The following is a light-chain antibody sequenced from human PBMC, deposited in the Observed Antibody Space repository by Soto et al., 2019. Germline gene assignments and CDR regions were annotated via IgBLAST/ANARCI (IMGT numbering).Light chain of an antibody. J-gene: IGLJ3*02. CDR3: KTWGTGSVV. V-gene: IGLV4-69*02. CDR1: SGHSTYA. Sequence: QAVVTQSPSASASLGASVKLTCTLSSGHSTYAIAWHQQQPDKGPRYLMKLNSDGIHTKGDGIPDRFSGSSSGAERHLTISSLQSEDEADYYCKTWGTGSVVLGGGTKLTVL. CDR2: LNSDGIH.